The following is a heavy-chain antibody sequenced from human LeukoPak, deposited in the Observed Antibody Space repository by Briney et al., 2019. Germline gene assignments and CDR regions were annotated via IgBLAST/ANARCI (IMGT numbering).Heavy chain of an antibody. V-gene: IGHV3-23*01. J-gene: IGHJ6*04. CDR2: ISGSGGST. CDR1: GFTFSSYA. Sequence: GGSLRLSCAASGFTFSSYAMSWVRQAPGKGLEWVSAISGSGGSTYYADSVKGRFTISRDNSKNTLYLQMNSLRAEDTAVYYCAKDTPLPFEYSGPMDVWGKGTTVTVSS. CDR3: AKDTPLPFEYSGPMDV. D-gene: IGHD6-6*01.